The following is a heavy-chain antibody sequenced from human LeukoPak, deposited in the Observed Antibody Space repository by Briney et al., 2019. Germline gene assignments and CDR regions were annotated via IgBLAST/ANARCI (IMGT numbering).Heavy chain of an antibody. Sequence: GESLRLSCAASGFIFSDYYMSWIRQTPGKGLEWVSYISRSGSTIYYADSVKGRFTISRDNAKKSLYLQVNSLRAEDTAVYYCAREEAWFGESNFDYWGQGTLVTVSS. V-gene: IGHV3-11*04. D-gene: IGHD3-10*01. CDR2: ISRSGSTI. CDR3: AREEAWFGESNFDY. CDR1: GFIFSDYY. J-gene: IGHJ4*02.